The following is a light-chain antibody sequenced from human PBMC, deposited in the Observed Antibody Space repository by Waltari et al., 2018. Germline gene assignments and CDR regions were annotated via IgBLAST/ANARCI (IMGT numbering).Light chain of an antibody. V-gene: IGLV3-21*02. Sequence: SYVLTQPPSVSVAPGQPASITCGGNNIGSESVNWYQQKHGQAPVLVVYDDSDWPSGITERFSGSNSGNTATLTISRVEAGDEADYYCQVWNSGSTHMVFGGGTKLTVL. CDR3: QVWNSGSTHMV. CDR1: NIGSES. J-gene: IGLJ2*01. CDR2: DDS.